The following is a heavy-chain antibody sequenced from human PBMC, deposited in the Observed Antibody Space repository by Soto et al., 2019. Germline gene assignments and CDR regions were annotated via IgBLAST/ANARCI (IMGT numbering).Heavy chain of an antibody. CDR1: GFTFNTYG. Sequence: GGSLRLSCTASGFTFNTYGMHWVRQAPGKGLEWVTLVSRDGSQTYYADSVKGRFTISRDNSKRSLYLQMNSLRPDDTAVYYCAKAIAVAGTGQFDHWRHGTLVTVSS. CDR2: VSRDGSQT. J-gene: IGHJ4*01. V-gene: IGHV3-30*18. CDR3: AKAIAVAGTGQFDH. D-gene: IGHD6-19*01.